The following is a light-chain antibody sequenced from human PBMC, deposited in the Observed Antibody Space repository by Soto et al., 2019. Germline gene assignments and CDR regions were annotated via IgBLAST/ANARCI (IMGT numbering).Light chain of an antibody. V-gene: IGKV3-11*01. J-gene: IGKJ2*01. CDR2: DAS. CDR3: QQYNNWPPYT. Sequence: ENVLTQSPATLSLSPGERATLSCRASQSVSSYLAWYQQKPGQAPRLLIYDASNRATGIPARFSGSGSETEFTLTISSLQSEDFAVYYCQQYNNWPPYTFGQGTKVDIK. CDR1: QSVSSY.